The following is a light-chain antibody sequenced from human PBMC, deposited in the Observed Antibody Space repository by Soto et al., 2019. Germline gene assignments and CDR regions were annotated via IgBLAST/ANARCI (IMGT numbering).Light chain of an antibody. CDR2: DAS. CDR1: QDISNY. J-gene: IGKJ1*01. V-gene: IGKV1-27*01. CDR3: QKYNSAPQT. Sequence: EMQMTQSPSSLSASVGDRVTITCQASQDISNYLNWYQQKPGKAPKLLIYDASTLQSGVPSRFSGSGSGTDFTLTISSLQPEDVATYYCQKYNSAPQTFGQGTKVDIK.